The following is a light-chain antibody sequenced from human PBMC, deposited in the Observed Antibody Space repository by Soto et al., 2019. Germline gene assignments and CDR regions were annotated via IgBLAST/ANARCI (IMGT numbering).Light chain of an antibody. Sequence: SGLTHPRSVSGSPGQSVAISCTGTSSDVGGYNYVSWYQHHAGKAPKLMIYDVSKRPSGVPDRFSGSKSGNTASLTISGLQAEDEADYYCCSYAGSSTFYVFGTGTKVTVL. J-gene: IGLJ1*01. CDR3: CSYAGSSTFYV. V-gene: IGLV2-11*01. CDR1: SSDVGGYNY. CDR2: DVS.